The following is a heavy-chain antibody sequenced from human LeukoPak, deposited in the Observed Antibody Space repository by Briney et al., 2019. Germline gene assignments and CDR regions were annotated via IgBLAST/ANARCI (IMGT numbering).Heavy chain of an antibody. CDR2: MNPNSGNT. CDR1: GYTFTSYD. V-gene: IGHV1-8*01. D-gene: IGHD3-22*01. J-gene: IGHJ4*02. Sequence: ASVKVSCKASGYTFTSYDINWVRQATGQGLEWMGWMNPNSGNTGYAQKFQGRVTMTRDTSTSTVYMELSSLRSEDTAVYYCARDVHSSVDYWGQGTLVTVSS. CDR3: ARDVHSSVDY.